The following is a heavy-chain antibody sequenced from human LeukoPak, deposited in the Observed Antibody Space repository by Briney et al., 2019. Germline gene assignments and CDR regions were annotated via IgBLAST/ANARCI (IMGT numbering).Heavy chain of an antibody. J-gene: IGHJ4*02. CDR2: IWNAGTNT. Sequence: GGSLRLSCAASGFSFSTYGMHWVRQAPGKGLEWVALIWNAGTNTYYADSAKGRFTISRDNSKNTLYLQMNSLRAEDTAVYYCAGDTPPGGDYYFDYWGQGTLVIVSS. V-gene: IGHV3-33*01. CDR1: GFSFSTYG. CDR3: AGDTPPGGDYYFDY. D-gene: IGHD3-16*01.